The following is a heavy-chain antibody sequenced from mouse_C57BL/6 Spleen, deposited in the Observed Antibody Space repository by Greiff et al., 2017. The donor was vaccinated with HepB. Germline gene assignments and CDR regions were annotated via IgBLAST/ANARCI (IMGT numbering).Heavy chain of an antibody. Sequence: VHLVESGPGLVAPSQSLSITCTVSGFSLTSYGVHWVRQPPGKGLEWLVVIWSDGSTTYNSALKSRLSISKDNSKSQVFLKMNSLQTDDTAMYYCARHGTTAGYAMDYWGQGTSVTVSS. J-gene: IGHJ4*01. CDR3: ARHGTTAGYAMDY. D-gene: IGHD5-5*01. V-gene: IGHV2-6-1*01. CDR1: GFSLTSYG. CDR2: IWSDGST.